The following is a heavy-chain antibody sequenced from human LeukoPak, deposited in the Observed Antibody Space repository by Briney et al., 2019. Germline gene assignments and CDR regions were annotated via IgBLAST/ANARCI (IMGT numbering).Heavy chain of an antibody. J-gene: IGHJ4*02. D-gene: IGHD6-13*01. V-gene: IGHV4-59*01. CDR3: ARGWYSSSYDY. Sequence: SETLSLTCTVSGGSISSYYWSWIRQPPGKGLEWIGYIYYSGSTNYNPSLKSRVTISVDTSKNQFSLKLSSVTAADTAVYYCARGWYSSSYDYWGQGTLVTVSS. CDR1: GGSISSYY. CDR2: IYYSGST.